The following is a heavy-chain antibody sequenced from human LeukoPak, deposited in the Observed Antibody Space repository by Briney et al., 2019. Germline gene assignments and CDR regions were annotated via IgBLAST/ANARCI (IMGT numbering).Heavy chain of an antibody. CDR3: ARATGAASSLYMDV. J-gene: IGHJ6*03. CDR2: IIPILGIA. D-gene: IGHD1-14*01. CDR1: GYTFTSYG. Sequence: ASVKVSCKASGYTFTSYGISWVRQAPGQGLEWMGRIIPILGIATYAQKFQGRVTITADKSTSTAYMELSSLRSEDTAVYYCARATGAASSLYMDVWGKGTTVTVSS. V-gene: IGHV1-69*04.